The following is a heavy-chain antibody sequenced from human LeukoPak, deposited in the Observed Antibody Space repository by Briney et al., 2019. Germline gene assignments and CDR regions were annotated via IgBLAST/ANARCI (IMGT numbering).Heavy chain of an antibody. CDR2: ISFSGNNL. CDR1: GFTLSDYY. V-gene: IGHV3-11*04. CDR3: ARVKWNYYMDV. D-gene: IGHD1-26*01. Sequence: PGGSLRLSCAASGFTLSDYYMSWIRQAPGKGLEWISYISFSGNNLEYADSVNGRFTISRDNAKNSLYLQMNNLRAEDTAVYYCARVKWNYYMDVWGKGTTVTVSS. J-gene: IGHJ6*03.